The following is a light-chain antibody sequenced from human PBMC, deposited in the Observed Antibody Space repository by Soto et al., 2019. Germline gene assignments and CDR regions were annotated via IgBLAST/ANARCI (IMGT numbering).Light chain of an antibody. J-gene: IGKJ5*01. CDR1: QSVGSS. V-gene: IGKV3-11*01. CDR2: DAS. Sequence: EIVLTKSPATLPLSPGERATLSCRASQSVGSSLAWYQQKPGQAPSLLIYDASNRATGIPARFSGSGSGTDFTLTISSLEPEDSAVYYCQQRSTWPRITFGQGTRLEIK. CDR3: QQRSTWPRIT.